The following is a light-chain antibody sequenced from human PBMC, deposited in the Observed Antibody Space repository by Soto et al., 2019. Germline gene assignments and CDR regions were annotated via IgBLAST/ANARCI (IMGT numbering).Light chain of an antibody. CDR3: CSYAGGYTYV. CDR1: SSDVGGYTF. J-gene: IGLJ1*01. V-gene: IGLV2-11*01. Sequence: QSALTQPRSVSGSPRQSVTISCTGTSSDVGGYTFVSWYQQHPGKAPKVMIYDVTKRPSGVPDRFSGSKSGNTASLTISGLQAEDEADYYCCSYAGGYTYVFGTGTKLTVL. CDR2: DVT.